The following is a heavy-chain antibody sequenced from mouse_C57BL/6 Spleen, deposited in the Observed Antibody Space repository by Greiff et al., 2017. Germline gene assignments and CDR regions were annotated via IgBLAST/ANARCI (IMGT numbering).Heavy chain of an antibody. J-gene: IGHJ1*03. CDR1: GFNIKDYY. Sequence: EVKLMESGAELVKPGASVKLSCTASGFNIKDYYMHWVKQRTEQGLEWIGRIDPEDGETKYAPKFQGKATITADTSSNTAYLQLSSLTSEDTAVYYCAYYYGSSPHWYFDVWGTGTTVTVSS. CDR3: AYYYGSSPHWYFDV. D-gene: IGHD1-1*01. V-gene: IGHV14-2*01. CDR2: IDPEDGET.